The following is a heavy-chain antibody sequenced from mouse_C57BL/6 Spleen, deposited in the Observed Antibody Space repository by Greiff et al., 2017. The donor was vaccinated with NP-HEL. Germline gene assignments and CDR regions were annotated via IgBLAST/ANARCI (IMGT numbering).Heavy chain of an antibody. J-gene: IGHJ3*01. CDR2: IGSDDSK. V-gene: IGHV8-7*01. CDR1: GFSFRTSGMA. D-gene: IGHD2-4*01. Sequence: QVTLKVSGPGILQPSQTLSLTCSFSGFSFRTSGMAVSWMRQPLGKGLEWLAQIGSDDSKLYNPSLTSRTTISKDTSNNHVFLKSTREDTEDSATYYCAHKGGGLRAWFAYWGQGTLVTVSA. CDR3: AHKGGGLRAWFAY.